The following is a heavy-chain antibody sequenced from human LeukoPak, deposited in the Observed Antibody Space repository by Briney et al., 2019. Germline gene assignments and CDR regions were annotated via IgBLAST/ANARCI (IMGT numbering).Heavy chain of an antibody. CDR3: ARHPSQLHWYFDL. V-gene: IGHV5-51*01. D-gene: IGHD5-18*01. CDR2: IYPGDSDT. J-gene: IGHJ2*01. CDR1: GYSFTSYW. Sequence: GESLKISCKGSGYSFTSYWIGWVRQMPGKGLEWMGIIYPGDSDTRYSPSFQGQVTISADKSISTAYLQWSSLKASDTAMYYCARHPSQLHWYFDLWGRGTLVTVSS.